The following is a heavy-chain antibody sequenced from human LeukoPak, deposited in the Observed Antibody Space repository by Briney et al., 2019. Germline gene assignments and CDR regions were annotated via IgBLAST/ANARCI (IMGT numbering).Heavy chain of an antibody. V-gene: IGHV4-39*07. CDR1: GGSISSSSYY. Sequence: SETLSLTCTVSGGSISSSSYYWGWIRQPPGKGLEWIGSIYYSGSTYYNPSLKSRVTISVDTSKNQFSLKLSSVTAADTAVYYCAREGPITMVRGVTKRRFDYWGQGTLVTVSS. J-gene: IGHJ4*02. CDR3: AREGPITMVRGVTKRRFDY. D-gene: IGHD3-10*01. CDR2: IYYSGST.